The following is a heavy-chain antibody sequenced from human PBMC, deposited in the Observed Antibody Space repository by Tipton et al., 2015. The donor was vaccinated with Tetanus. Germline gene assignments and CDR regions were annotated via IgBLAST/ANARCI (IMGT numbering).Heavy chain of an antibody. J-gene: IGHJ5*02. D-gene: IGHD2-15*01. CDR2: IIPIFGTA. V-gene: IGHV1-69*06. CDR1: GGTFSSYA. Sequence: QSGAEVKKPGSSVKVSCKASGGTFSSYAISWVRQAPGQGLEWMGGIIPIFGTANYAQKFQGRVTITADKSTSTAYMELSSLRSGDTAVYYCAGEGRPGYCSGGSCYPNWFDPWGQGTLVTVSS. CDR3: AGEGRPGYCSGGSCYPNWFDP.